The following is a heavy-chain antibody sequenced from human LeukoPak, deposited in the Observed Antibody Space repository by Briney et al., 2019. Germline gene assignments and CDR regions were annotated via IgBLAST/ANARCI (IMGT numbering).Heavy chain of an antibody. V-gene: IGHV1-18*01. Sequence: ASVKVSCKASGYTFTSYGISWVRQAPGQGLEWMGWISAYNGNTNYAQKLQGRVTMTTDTSTSTAYMELRSLRSDDTAVYYCARICMRYCSSTSCPGPFDYWGQGTLVTVSS. CDR3: ARICMRYCSSTSCPGPFDY. CDR2: ISAYNGNT. J-gene: IGHJ4*02. CDR1: GYTFTSYG. D-gene: IGHD2-2*01.